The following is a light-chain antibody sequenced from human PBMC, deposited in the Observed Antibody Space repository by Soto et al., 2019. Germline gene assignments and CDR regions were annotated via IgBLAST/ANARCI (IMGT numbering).Light chain of an antibody. CDR3: QQYSTYPWT. Sequence: DIQMTQSPFTLSASVGDRVTITCRASQSISTWLAWYQQKPGKAPKLLIYKASSLESGVPSEFSGSGSGTEFTLTISSLQPDDFATYYCQQYSTYPWTFGQGTKVEI. CDR1: QSISTW. J-gene: IGKJ1*01. V-gene: IGKV1-5*03. CDR2: KAS.